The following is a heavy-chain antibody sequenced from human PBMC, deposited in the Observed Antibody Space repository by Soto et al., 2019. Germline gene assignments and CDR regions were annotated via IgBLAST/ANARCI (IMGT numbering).Heavy chain of an antibody. CDR3: TTTLITVTTGWVDY. V-gene: IGHV3-15*01. J-gene: IGHJ4*02. CDR1: GFTFSNAW. Sequence: EVQLVESGGGLVKPGGSLRLSCAASGFTFSNAWMSWVRQAPGKGLEWVGRIKSKTDGGTTDYAAPVKGRFTISRDDSKNTLYLQMNSLKTDVPAVYYCTTTLITVTTGWVDYWGQGTLVTVSS. CDR2: IKSKTDGGTT. D-gene: IGHD4-17*01.